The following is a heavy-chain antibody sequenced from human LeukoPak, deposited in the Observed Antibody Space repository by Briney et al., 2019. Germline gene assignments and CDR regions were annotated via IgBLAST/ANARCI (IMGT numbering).Heavy chain of an antibody. J-gene: IGHJ4*02. D-gene: IGHD3-10*01. CDR2: INHSGST. Sequence: SETLSLTCAVYGGSLSGYYWSWIRQPPGKGLEWIGEINHSGSTNYNPSLKSRIAMSVDRSRNQFSLQLSSVTAADTAVYYCAKGEDYGSGTVHFASWGQGTLVTVSS. CDR1: GGSLSGYY. CDR3: AKGEDYGSGTVHFAS. V-gene: IGHV4-34*01.